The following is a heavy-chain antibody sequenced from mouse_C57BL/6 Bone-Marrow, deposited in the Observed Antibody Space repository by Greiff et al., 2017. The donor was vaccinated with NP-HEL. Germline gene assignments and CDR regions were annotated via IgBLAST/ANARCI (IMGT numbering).Heavy chain of an antibody. J-gene: IGHJ4*01. CDR1: GFNIKDDY. D-gene: IGHD1-1*01. Sequence: VQLKESGAELVRPGASVKLSCTASGFNIKDDYMHWVKQRPEQGLEWIGWIDPENGDTEYASKFQGKATITADTSSNTAYLQLSSLTSEDTAVYYCTTLGISYAMDYWGQGTSVTVSS. CDR2: IDPENGDT. CDR3: TTLGISYAMDY. V-gene: IGHV14-4*01.